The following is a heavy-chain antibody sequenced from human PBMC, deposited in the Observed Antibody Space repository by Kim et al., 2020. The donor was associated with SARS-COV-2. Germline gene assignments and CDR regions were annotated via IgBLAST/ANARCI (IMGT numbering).Heavy chain of an antibody. CDR2: IYTSGST. Sequence: SETLSLTCTVSGGSISSGSYYWSWIRQPAGKGLEWIGRIYTSGSTNYNPSLKSRVTISVDTSKNQFSLKLSSVTAADTAVYYCARELKYYDILTGYSTRTYYCDYWGQGTLVTVSS. J-gene: IGHJ4*02. V-gene: IGHV4-61*02. CDR3: ARELKYYDILTGYSTRTYYCDY. D-gene: IGHD3-9*01. CDR1: GGSISSGSYY.